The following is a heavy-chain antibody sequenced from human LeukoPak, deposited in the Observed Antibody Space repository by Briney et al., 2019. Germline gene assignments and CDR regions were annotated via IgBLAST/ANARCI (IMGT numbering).Heavy chain of an antibody. CDR2: ISPNSGGT. CDR1: GYTFTGYY. J-gene: IGHJ3*02. V-gene: IGHV1-2*02. D-gene: IGHD2-2*01. Sequence: GASVKVSCKASGYTFTGYYIHWVRQAPGQGLEWMGWISPNSGGTNYAQKFQGRVTMTRDTSISTAYMELSRLRSDDTAIYYCARVQRFPAIEDAYDIWGQGTMVTVSS. CDR3: ARVQRFPAIEDAYDI.